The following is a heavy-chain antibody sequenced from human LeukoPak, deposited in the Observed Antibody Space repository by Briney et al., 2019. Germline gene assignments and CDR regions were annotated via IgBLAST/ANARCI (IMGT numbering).Heavy chain of an antibody. Sequence: PSETLSLTCTVSGGSISSSSYYWDWIRQPPGKGLEWIGSIYYSGSTYYNPSLKSRVTISVDTSKNQFSLKLSSVTAADTAVYYCARGGGPGYSSSWYFDYWGQGTLVTVSS. D-gene: IGHD6-13*01. CDR1: GGSISSSSYY. V-gene: IGHV4-39*07. CDR3: ARGGGPGYSSSWYFDY. J-gene: IGHJ4*02. CDR2: IYYSGST.